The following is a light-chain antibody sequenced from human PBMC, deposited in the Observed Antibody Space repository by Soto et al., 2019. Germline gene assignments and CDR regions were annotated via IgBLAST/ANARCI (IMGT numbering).Light chain of an antibody. J-gene: IGLJ1*01. Sequence: QSVLAQPPSVSGSPGQSVTISCTGTSSDVVSYNRVSWYQQPPGTAPKLMIYEVSKRPSGVPDRFSGSKSGNTASLTISGLHAADEADYYCRLHTSENAYDLGAGTRVTVL. CDR2: EVS. CDR3: RLHTSENAYD. V-gene: IGLV2-18*01. CDR1: SSDVVSYNR.